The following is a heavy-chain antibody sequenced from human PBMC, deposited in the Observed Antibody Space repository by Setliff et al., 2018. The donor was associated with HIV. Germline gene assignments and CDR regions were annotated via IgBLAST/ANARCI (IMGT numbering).Heavy chain of an antibody. D-gene: IGHD6-13*01. CDR1: GGHFGGFC. J-gene: IGHJ6*03. Sequence: SETLSLTCAVYGGHFGGFCWTWIRQPPGKGLEWIGESRHTGRVNKNQSLGSRITIAVDMSKNKFSLRLRSVTAADTAVYYCARVSCSSWYSIPQNYYYSMDVWGNGTTVTVSS. CDR2: SRHTGRV. CDR3: ARVSCSSWYSIPQNYYYSMDV. V-gene: IGHV4-34*01.